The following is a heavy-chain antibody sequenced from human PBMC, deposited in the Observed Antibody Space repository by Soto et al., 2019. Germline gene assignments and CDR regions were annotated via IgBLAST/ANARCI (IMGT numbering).Heavy chain of an antibody. V-gene: IGHV4-30-2*06. D-gene: IGHD5-12*01. J-gene: IGHJ4*02. CDR1: GASITFGGYS. CDR2: ITHLENT. Sequence: QLRLQESGSGVVETSESLSLTCTVFGASITFGGYSWSWIRQSPGRGLESIGHITHLENTYFNPSFKSRLSMSIDRTKNQFSLKLTSVTAADKGRYFCVRGGGNDPFEYWGQGILVTVSS. CDR3: VRGGGNDPFEY.